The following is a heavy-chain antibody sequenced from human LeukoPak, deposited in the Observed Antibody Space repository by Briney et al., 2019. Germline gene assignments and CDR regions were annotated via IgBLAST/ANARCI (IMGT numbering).Heavy chain of an antibody. CDR3: AKDRTYLEATYYFDS. CDR1: GFTFSNYG. D-gene: IGHD3-3*01. CDR2: ISNSGGRT. Sequence: PGGSLRLSCAASGFTFSNYGVSWVRQAPGKGLEWVSAISNSGGRTFYADSVQGRFTISRDNSKNTLYLQIHSLTAEDTALYYCAKDRTYLEATYYFDSWGPGTLVTVSS. V-gene: IGHV3-23*01. J-gene: IGHJ4*02.